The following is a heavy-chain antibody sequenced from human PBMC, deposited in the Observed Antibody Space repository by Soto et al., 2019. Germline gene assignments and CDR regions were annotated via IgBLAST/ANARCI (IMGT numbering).Heavy chain of an antibody. J-gene: IGHJ5*01. Sequence: SETLSLTCSVSGDSISSVDYFWAWIRQPPGRALEYIGYIYKSATTYYNPSFESRVAISLDTSKSQFSLNVTSVTAADTAVYFCARGRYCLTGRCFPNWFDSWGQGTLVTVSS. CDR2: IYKSATT. V-gene: IGHV4-30-4*01. CDR3: ARGRYCLTGRCFPNWFDS. D-gene: IGHD2-15*01. CDR1: GDSISSVDYF.